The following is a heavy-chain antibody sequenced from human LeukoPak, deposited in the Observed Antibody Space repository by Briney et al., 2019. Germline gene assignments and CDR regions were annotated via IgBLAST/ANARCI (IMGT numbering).Heavy chain of an antibody. J-gene: IGHJ3*02. V-gene: IGHV4-39*07. CDR3: ARVGGITMIVVLITDAFDI. CDR1: GGSISSSSYY. D-gene: IGHD3-22*01. Sequence: SETLSLTCTASGGSISSSSYYWGWIRQPPGKGLEWIGSIYYSGSTYYNPSLKSRVTTSVDTSKNQFSLKLRSVTAADTAVYYCARVGGITMIVVLITDAFDIWGQGTMVTVSS. CDR2: IYYSGST.